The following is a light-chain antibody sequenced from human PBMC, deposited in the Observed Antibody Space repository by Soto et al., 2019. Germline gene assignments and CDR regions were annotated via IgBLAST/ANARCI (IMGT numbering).Light chain of an antibody. CDR1: QRIDRY. CDR3: QQTSTTLN. Sequence: DIQVTQSPSSLSASVGDRVTITCRASQRIDRYLNWYQQKPGKAPKLLIYAASILQSGVPSRFSGSGSGTDFTLTISSLQPEDFATYYCQQTSTTLNFGGGTKVDIK. J-gene: IGKJ4*01. CDR2: AAS. V-gene: IGKV1-39*01.